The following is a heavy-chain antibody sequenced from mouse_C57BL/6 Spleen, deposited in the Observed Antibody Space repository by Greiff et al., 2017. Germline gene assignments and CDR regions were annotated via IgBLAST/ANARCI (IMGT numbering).Heavy chain of an antibody. CDR3: ARAGFYGYEDYFDY. V-gene: IGHV1-77*01. CDR1: GYTFTDYY. Sequence: QVQLQQSGAELVKPGASVKISCKASGYTFTDYYINWVKQRPGQGLEWIGKIGPGSGSTYYNEQFKGKATLTADQSSSTAYMQLSSLTSEDSAVYFCARAGFYGYEDYFDYWGQGTTLTVSS. D-gene: IGHD2-2*01. J-gene: IGHJ2*01. CDR2: IGPGSGST.